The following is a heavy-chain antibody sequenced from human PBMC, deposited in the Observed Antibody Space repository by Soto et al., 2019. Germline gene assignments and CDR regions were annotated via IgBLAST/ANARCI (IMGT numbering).Heavy chain of an antibody. V-gene: IGHV4-34*01. CDR3: ATVENYYYYYYMDV. Sequence: SETLSLTCTIYGGSFSGYYWSWIRQPPGKGLEWIGEINHSGSTNYNPSLKSRVTISVDTSKNQFSLKLSSVTAADTAVYYCATVENYYYYYYMDVWGKGTTVT. J-gene: IGHJ6*03. CDR2: INHSGST. CDR1: GGSFSGYY.